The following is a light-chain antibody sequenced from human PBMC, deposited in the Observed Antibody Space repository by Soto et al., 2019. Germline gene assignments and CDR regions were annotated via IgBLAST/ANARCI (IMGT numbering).Light chain of an antibody. CDR2: EGT. CDR3: CSYASSSSYV. CDR1: TSDVGGYNL. J-gene: IGLJ1*01. V-gene: IGLV2-23*01. Sequence: ALTQPASVSGSPGQSITISCSGTTSDVGGYNLVSWYQQHTAKAPKLLIYEGTQRPSGVSSRLSGSKSGNTASLTISGLQAEDEADYYCCSYASSSSYVFGTGTKVTVL.